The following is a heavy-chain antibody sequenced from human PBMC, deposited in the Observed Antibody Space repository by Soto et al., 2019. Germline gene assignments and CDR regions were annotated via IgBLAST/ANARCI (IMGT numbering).Heavy chain of an antibody. J-gene: IGHJ4*02. Sequence: PGGSLRLSCAASGFIFSDHYMDWVRQAPGKGLEWVGRTRNKANSHTTEYAASVKGRFTISRDDSKNSLYLQMNSLKIEDTAVYYCARATTVTDYWGQGTLGTVSS. D-gene: IGHD4-17*01. CDR2: TRNKANSHTT. CDR1: GFIFSDHY. CDR3: ARATTVTDY. V-gene: IGHV3-72*01.